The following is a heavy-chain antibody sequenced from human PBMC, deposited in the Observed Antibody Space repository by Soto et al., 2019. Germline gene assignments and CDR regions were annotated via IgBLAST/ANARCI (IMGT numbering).Heavy chain of an antibody. Sequence: SVKVSCKASGGTFSSYAISWVRQAPGQGLEWMGGIISIFGTADYAQKFQGRVTITADESTSTAYMELSSLRSEDTAVYYCARRDYDSSGYYDLGYWGQGTLVTVSS. CDR2: IISIFGTA. J-gene: IGHJ4*02. V-gene: IGHV1-69*13. CDR1: GGTFSSYA. CDR3: ARRDYDSSGYYDLGY. D-gene: IGHD3-22*01.